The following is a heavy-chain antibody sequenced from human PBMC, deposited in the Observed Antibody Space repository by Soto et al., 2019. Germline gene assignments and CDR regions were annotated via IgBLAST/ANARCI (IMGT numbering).Heavy chain of an antibody. CDR1: GYSISSGYY. CDR2: IYHIGST. D-gene: IGHD3-22*01. Sequence: XGSLALTCAVSGYSISSGYYWGWIRQPPGKGLEWIGSIYHIGSTYYNPSLKSRVTISVDTSKNQFSLKLSSVTAADTAVYYCERSASSGYDAFDICGQRTMVTVSS. J-gene: IGHJ3*02. V-gene: IGHV4-38-2*01. CDR3: ERSASSGYDAFDI.